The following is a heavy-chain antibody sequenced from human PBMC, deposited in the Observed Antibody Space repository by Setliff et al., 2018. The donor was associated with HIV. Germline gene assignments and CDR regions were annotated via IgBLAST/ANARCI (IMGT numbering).Heavy chain of an antibody. CDR1: GYTFTTYG. CDR2: ISPFNGNT. CDR3: ARQLSNSLDH. J-gene: IGHJ4*02. D-gene: IGHD1-1*01. V-gene: IGHV1-18*01. Sequence: ASVKVSCKTSGYTFTTYGITWVRQAPGQGLEWMGWISPFNGNTNFAQKFQGGVTMTTDTSTTTAYMELRNLTSDDTAVYFCARQLSNSLDHWGQGTPVTVSS.